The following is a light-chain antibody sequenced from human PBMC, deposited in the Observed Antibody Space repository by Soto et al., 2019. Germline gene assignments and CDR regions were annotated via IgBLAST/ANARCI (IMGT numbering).Light chain of an antibody. V-gene: IGKV1-39*01. CDR2: AAS. J-gene: IGKJ2*01. CDR1: QTISSY. Sequence: DLQMTQSPSSLSASVGDRVTITCRASQTISSYLNWYQQKPGKAPKLLIYAASSLQSGVLSRFSGSGSGTDFTLTISSLQPEDFATYYCQQSHSIPYTFGQGTKLEIK. CDR3: QQSHSIPYT.